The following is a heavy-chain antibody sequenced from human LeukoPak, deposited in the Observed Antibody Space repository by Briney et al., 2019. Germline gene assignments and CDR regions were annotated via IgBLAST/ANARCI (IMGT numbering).Heavy chain of an antibody. D-gene: IGHD5-24*01. Sequence: GGSLRLSCAASGFTVSSNYMSWVRLAPGKGLEWVANIKEDGTETYYVDSVKGRFTISRDNAKNSLYLQMNSLRVEDTAVYYCAKEGRSLQTYWGQGTLVTVSS. CDR1: GFTVSSNY. V-gene: IGHV3-7*03. CDR2: IKEDGTET. CDR3: AKEGRSLQTY. J-gene: IGHJ4*02.